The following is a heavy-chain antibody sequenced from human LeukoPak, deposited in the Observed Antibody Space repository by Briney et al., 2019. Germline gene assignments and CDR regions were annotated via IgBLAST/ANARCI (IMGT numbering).Heavy chain of an antibody. D-gene: IGHD2-21*02. CDR1: GFTFSSYA. CDR3: AKGYCASFTCYSRFDP. J-gene: IGHJ5*02. CDR2: ISGSGGTT. V-gene: IGHV3-23*01. Sequence: PGGSLRLSCAASGFTFSSYAMSWVRQAPGKGLEWVSAISGSGGTTYYADSVKGRFTISRDNYKNKLFLQVNSLRAEDTALYYCAKGYCASFTCYSRFDPWGQGTLVTVSS.